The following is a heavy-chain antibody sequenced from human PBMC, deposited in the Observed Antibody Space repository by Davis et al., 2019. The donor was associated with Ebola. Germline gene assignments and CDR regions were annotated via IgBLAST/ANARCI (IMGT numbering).Heavy chain of an antibody. CDR2: ISYDGSNK. V-gene: IGHV3-30-3*01. CDR1: GFTFRSYA. Sequence: GESLKIPCAASGFTFRSYAMHWVRQAPGKGLEWVAVISYDGSNKYYADSVKGRFTISRDNSKNTLYLQMNSLRAEDTAVYYCARDHRPYYDILTGDIDYWGQGTLVTVSS. D-gene: IGHD3-9*01. CDR3: ARDHRPYYDILTGDIDY. J-gene: IGHJ4*02.